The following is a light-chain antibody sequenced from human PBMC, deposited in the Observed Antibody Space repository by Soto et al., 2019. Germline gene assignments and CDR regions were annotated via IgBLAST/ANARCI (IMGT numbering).Light chain of an antibody. CDR1: QSISSW. V-gene: IGKV1-5*03. CDR3: QHFNSYPWT. CDR2: KAS. Sequence: DIQVTQSPSTLSGTVGDRVTITCRASQSISSWLAWYQQKPGKAPKLLINKASSLESGVPSRFSGSGSGTEFTLTISSLQPDDFATYYCQHFNSYPWTFGQGTKVDIK. J-gene: IGKJ1*01.